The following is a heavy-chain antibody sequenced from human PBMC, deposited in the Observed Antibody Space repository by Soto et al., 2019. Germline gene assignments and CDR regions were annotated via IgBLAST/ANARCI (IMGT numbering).Heavy chain of an antibody. V-gene: IGHV1-69*13. CDR3: ARDSSRAGHYDFWSGPYYYYGMDV. CDR1: GGTFSSYA. Sequence: SVKVSCKASGGTFSSYAISWVRQAPGQGLEWVGGIIPIFGTANYAQKFQGRVTITADESTSTAYMELSSLRSEDTAVYYCARDSSRAGHYDFWSGPYYYYGMDVWGQGTTVTVSS. J-gene: IGHJ6*02. CDR2: IIPIFGTA. D-gene: IGHD3-3*01.